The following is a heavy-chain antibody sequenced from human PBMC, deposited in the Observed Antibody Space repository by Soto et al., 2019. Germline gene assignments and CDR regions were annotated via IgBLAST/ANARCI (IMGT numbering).Heavy chain of an antibody. Sequence: ASVKVSCKASGYSFTSYYMHWVRQAPGQGLEWMGIINPSGGSTSYAQKFQGRVTMTRDTSTSTVYMELSSLRSEDTAVYYCARPSGYRHYYYYGMDVWGQGTTVTV. D-gene: IGHD3-22*01. CDR1: GYSFTSYY. CDR3: ARPSGYRHYYYYGMDV. V-gene: IGHV1-46*01. J-gene: IGHJ6*02. CDR2: INPSGGST.